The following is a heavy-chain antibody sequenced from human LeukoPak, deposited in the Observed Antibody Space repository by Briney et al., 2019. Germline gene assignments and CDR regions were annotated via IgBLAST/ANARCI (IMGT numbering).Heavy chain of an antibody. Sequence: GESLRLSCAASGFTFTTYWMSWVRQAPGKGREWVANIKQDASEKYYVDSVKGRFTISRDNAKNSLYLQMNSLRAEDTAVYYCARSSRPGYCSGGSCPFDYWGQGTLVTVSS. V-gene: IGHV3-7*01. J-gene: IGHJ4*02. CDR3: ARSSRPGYCSGGSCPFDY. CDR2: IKQDASEK. CDR1: GFTFTTYW. D-gene: IGHD2-15*01.